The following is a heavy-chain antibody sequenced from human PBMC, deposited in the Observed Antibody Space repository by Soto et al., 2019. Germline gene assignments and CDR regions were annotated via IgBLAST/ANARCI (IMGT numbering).Heavy chain of an antibody. Sequence: SVKVSCKASGGTFSSYAISWVRQAPGQGLEWMGGIIPIFGTANYAQKFQGRVTINADESTSTAYMVLSSLRSEDTAVYYCARVEPYYDFWSGSNYYYYCMDVWGQGTTVTVSS. CDR3: ARVEPYYDFWSGSNYYYYCMDV. D-gene: IGHD3-3*01. V-gene: IGHV1-69*13. J-gene: IGHJ6*02. CDR2: IIPIFGTA. CDR1: GGTFSSYA.